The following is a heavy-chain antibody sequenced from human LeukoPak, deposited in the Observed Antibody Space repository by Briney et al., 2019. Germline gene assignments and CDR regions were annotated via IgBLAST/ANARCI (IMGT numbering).Heavy chain of an antibody. J-gene: IGHJ6*02. CDR3: ATFHSGSGWSPGIYYYGMDV. CDR2: IYYSGST. Sequence: SETLSLTCTVSGGSISSSSYYWGWIRQPPGKGLEWIGSIYYSGSTYYNPSLKSRVTISVDTSKNQFSLKLSSVTAADTAVYYCATFHSGSGWSPGIYYYGMDVWGQGTTVTVSS. V-gene: IGHV4-39*01. CDR1: GGSISSSSYY. D-gene: IGHD6-13*01.